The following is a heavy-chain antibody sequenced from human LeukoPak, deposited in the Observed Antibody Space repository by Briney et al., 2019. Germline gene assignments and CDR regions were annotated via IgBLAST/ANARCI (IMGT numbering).Heavy chain of an antibody. D-gene: IGHD3-22*01. V-gene: IGHV4-59*01. Sequence: SETLSLTCTVSGGSISSYYWSWIRQPPGKGLEWIGYIYHSGNTYYNPSLKSRVAISIHNSKNQFSLKVNSVTAADTAVYYCARDRNYYDSSGPPYYYSALDVWGQGTTVTVSS. CDR3: ARDRNYYDSSGPPYYYSALDV. J-gene: IGHJ6*02. CDR1: GGSISSYY. CDR2: IYHSGNT.